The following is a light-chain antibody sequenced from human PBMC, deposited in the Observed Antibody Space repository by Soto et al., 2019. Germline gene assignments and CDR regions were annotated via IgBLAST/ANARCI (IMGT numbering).Light chain of an antibody. Sequence: DIPMTQSPSTLSASVGDRVTITCRASQRISSWLAWYQQKPGKAPKLLIYKASSLESGVPSRCSGSGSGTEFTLTISSLQPDDCATYFCQQYNSYSTFGQGTKVEIK. V-gene: IGKV1-5*03. CDR3: QQYNSYST. J-gene: IGKJ1*01. CDR1: QRISSW. CDR2: KAS.